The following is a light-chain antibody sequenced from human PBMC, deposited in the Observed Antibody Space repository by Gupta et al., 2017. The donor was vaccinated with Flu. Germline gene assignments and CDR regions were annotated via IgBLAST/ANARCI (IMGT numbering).Light chain of an antibody. V-gene: IGKV1D-12*01. J-gene: IGKJ4*02. CDR1: QPISSK. CDR2: DAF. Sequence: PSSVSAPGENEVTITCGASQPISSKLAWYQQKPGKAPRLLISDAFRWQSGVPARFNGRGYGTDFTLNITSLRPEDCATYYCQQANSFLPTFGGGTKVEIK. CDR3: QQANSFLPT.